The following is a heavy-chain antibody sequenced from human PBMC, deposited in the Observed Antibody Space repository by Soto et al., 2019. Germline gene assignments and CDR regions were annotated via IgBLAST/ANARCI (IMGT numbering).Heavy chain of an antibody. CDR3: ARVGGTGTGWFDP. V-gene: IGHV3-48*04. Sequence: PGGSLRLSCAASGFTFSSYSMNWVRQAPGKGLEWVSYISSSSSTIYYADSVKGRFTISRDNAKNSLYLQMNSLRAEDTAVYYCARVGGTGTGWFDPWGQGTLVTVSS. J-gene: IGHJ5*02. CDR1: GFTFSSYS. D-gene: IGHD1-7*01. CDR2: ISSSSSTI.